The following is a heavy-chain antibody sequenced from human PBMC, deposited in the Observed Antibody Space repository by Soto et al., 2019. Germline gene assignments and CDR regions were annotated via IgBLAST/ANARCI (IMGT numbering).Heavy chain of an antibody. CDR3: AKAEGSSSSRRYFDS. CDR1: GFTFSSYG. Sequence: GGSLRLSCAASGFTFSSYGMHWVRQAPGKGLEWVAVIWYDGSNKYYADSVKGRFTISRDNSKNTLYLQMNSLRAEDTAVYYCAKAEGSSSSRRYFDSWGQGTLVTVSS. V-gene: IGHV3-33*06. D-gene: IGHD6-6*01. CDR2: IWYDGSNK. J-gene: IGHJ4*02.